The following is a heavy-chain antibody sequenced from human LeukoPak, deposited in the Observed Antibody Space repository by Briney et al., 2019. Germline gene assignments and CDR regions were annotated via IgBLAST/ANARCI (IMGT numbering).Heavy chain of an antibody. Sequence: LQTLSPTCAVSGGSISSGGYSWSWIRQPPGKGLEWIGYIYHSGSTYYNPSLKSRVTISVDRSKNQFSLKLSSVTAADTAVYYCARTDLGDWYFDLWGRGTLVTVSS. CDR3: ARTDLGDWYFDL. V-gene: IGHV4-30-2*01. CDR1: GGSISSGGYS. J-gene: IGHJ2*01. CDR2: IYHSGST.